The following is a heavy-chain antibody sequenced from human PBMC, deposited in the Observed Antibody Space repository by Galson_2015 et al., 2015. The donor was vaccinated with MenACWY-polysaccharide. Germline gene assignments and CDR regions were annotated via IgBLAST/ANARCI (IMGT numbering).Heavy chain of an antibody. CDR3: AREVDTAMATGISYYYGMDV. Sequence: SVKVSCKASGYTFTSYYMHWVRQAPERGLEWMEIINPSGAGTSYAQKFQGRVTMTRDTSTDTVYMELSSLRSEDTAVYYCAREVDTAMATGISYYYGMDVWGQGTTVTVSS. CDR1: GYTFTSYY. J-gene: IGHJ6*02. V-gene: IGHV1-46*01. D-gene: IGHD5-18*01. CDR2: INPSGAGT.